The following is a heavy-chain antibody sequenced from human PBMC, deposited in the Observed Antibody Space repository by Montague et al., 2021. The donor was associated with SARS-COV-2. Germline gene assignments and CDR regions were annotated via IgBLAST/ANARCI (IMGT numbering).Heavy chain of an antibody. J-gene: IGHJ4*02. Sequence: SETLSLTCSILGSWYSGSDWKRTRLHSSHDPDSYGEISLRGSTKYNPSLKSRVTISVDTSKNQFSLKLSSVTVADTAVYYCARGTKRVFTYDYDSSGYASDYWGQGTLVTVSS. D-gene: IGHD3-22*01. CDR3: ARGTKRVFTYDYDSSGYASDY. V-gene: IGHV4-34*01. CDR1: GSWYSGSD. CDR2: ISLRGST.